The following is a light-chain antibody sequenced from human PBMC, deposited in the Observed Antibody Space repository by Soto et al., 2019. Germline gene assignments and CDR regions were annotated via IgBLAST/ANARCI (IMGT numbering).Light chain of an antibody. CDR3: QHYNSYPEA. J-gene: IGKJ1*01. Sequence: DIQMTQSPSTLSGSVGDRVTITFRASQTISSWLAWYPQTXGKAPKXXIYKASTLKSGVPSRVSGSGAGTECTRPISSLQPDDFATDYCQHYNSYPEAFGQGTKVDIK. V-gene: IGKV1-5*03. CDR1: QTISSW. CDR2: KAS.